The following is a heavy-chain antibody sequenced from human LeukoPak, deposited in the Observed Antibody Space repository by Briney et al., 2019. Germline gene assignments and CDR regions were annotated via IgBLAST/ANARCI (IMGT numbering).Heavy chain of an antibody. D-gene: IGHD5-18*01. CDR1: GGSFSGYY. CDR3: ARRHDTAMVSDL. V-gene: IGHV4-34*01. Sequence: PSETLSLTCAVYGGSFSGYYWSWIRQPPGKGLEWIGEINHSGSTNYNPSLKSRVTISVDTSKNQFSLKLRSVTAADTAVYYCARRHDTAMVSDLWGRGTLVTVSS. J-gene: IGHJ2*01. CDR2: INHSGST.